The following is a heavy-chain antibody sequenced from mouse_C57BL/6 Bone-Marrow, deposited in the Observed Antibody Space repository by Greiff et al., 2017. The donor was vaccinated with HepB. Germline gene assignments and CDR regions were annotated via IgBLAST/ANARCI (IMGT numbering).Heavy chain of an antibody. CDR2: IDPSDSYT. Sequence: QVQLQQPGAELVKPGASVKLSCKASGYTFTSYWMQWVKQRPGQGLEWIGEIDPSDSYTNYNQKFKGKATLTVDTSSSTAYMQLSSLTSEDSAVYYCARSGSSGPLFAYWGQGTLVTVSA. D-gene: IGHD3-2*02. J-gene: IGHJ3*01. CDR1: GYTFTSYW. V-gene: IGHV1-50*01. CDR3: ARSGSSGPLFAY.